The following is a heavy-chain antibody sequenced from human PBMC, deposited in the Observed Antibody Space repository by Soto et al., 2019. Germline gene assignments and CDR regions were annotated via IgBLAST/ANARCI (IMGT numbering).Heavy chain of an antibody. Sequence: QLQLQESGPGLVKPSETLSLTCIVSGGSISSNSYYWAWIRQPPGKGLERIGNIYYSGTTYYNPSLKSRVTISVDTSNNQSSLKLSSVTAADTAVYYCARHKGGYYSGVDVWGQGTTVTVSS. J-gene: IGHJ6*02. V-gene: IGHV4-39*01. D-gene: IGHD3-16*01. CDR1: GGSISSNSYY. CDR3: ARHKGGYYSGVDV. CDR2: IYYSGTT.